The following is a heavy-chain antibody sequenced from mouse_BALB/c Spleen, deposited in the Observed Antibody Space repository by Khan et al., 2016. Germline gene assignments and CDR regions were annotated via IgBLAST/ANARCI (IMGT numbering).Heavy chain of an antibody. D-gene: IGHD1-1*01. J-gene: IGHJ4*01. CDR3: TRGSDGYDAIDY. V-gene: IGHV5-6-4*01. CDR1: GFTFSSYA. CDR2: ISSGGTYT. Sequence: EVELVESGGGLVKPAGSLQLSCAASGFTFSSYAMSWVRQTPEKSPEWVATISSGGTYTYYPDSVRGRFTRARGNGKSTLYAQMSSQKAEETDMYYCTRGSDGYDAIDYGRQGTSVTDSS.